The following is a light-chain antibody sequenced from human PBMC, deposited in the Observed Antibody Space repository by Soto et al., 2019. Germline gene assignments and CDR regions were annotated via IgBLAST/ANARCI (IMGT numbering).Light chain of an antibody. CDR2: DAS. V-gene: IGKV3-11*01. Sequence: EIVLTRSPATLFLSPGERATLSCRASQSVSSYLAWYQQKPGQAPRLLIYDASNRATGIPARFSGSGSGTDFTLTISSLEPEDFAVYYCQQRSNWPLALTFGGGTKVEIK. J-gene: IGKJ4*01. CDR3: QQRSNWPLALT. CDR1: QSVSSY.